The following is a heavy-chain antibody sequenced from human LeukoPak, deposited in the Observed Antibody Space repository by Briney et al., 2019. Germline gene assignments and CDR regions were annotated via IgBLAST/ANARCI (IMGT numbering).Heavy chain of an antibody. CDR2: IHYSGRT. V-gene: IGHV4-59*08. CDR3: ARHYGSGTYPLDY. D-gene: IGHD3-10*01. Sequence: SETLSLTCTVSGDSISSYYWSWIRQPPGKGLEWIAHIHYSGRTNYNPSLKSRVTISVDTSKNQFSLKVSSVTAADTAVYYCARHYGSGTYPLDYWGQGTLVTVSS. CDR1: GDSISSYY. J-gene: IGHJ4*02.